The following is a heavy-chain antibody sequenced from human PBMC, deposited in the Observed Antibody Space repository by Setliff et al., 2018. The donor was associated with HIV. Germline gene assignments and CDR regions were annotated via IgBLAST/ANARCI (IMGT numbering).Heavy chain of an antibody. CDR2: ISSDNDNT. V-gene: IGHV1-18*01. CDR1: GYSFTNYG. D-gene: IGHD2-15*01. Sequence: ASVKVSCKASGYSFTNYGISWVRQAPGQGLEWMGWISSDNDNTNYALNLQGRVTMTTDTSTSTAYMELRSLRSDDTAVYYCARDDVGYCCGGSCYNLFDTFDIWGQGTVVTVSS. J-gene: IGHJ3*02. CDR3: ARDDVGYCCGGSCYNLFDTFDI.